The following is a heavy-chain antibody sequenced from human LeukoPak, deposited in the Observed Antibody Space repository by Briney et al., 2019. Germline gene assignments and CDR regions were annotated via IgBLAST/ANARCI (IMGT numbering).Heavy chain of an antibody. CDR1: GGSFSGYY. D-gene: IGHD6-13*01. CDR2: INHSGST. J-gene: IGHJ6*03. Sequence: NPSETLSLTCAVYGGSFSGYYWSWIRQPLGKGLEWIGEINHSGSTNYNPSLKSRVTISVDTSKNQFSLKLSSVTAADTAVYYCARAREYSSSWDWYYYYYMDVWGKGTTVTVSS. V-gene: IGHV4-34*01. CDR3: ARAREYSSSWDWYYYYYMDV.